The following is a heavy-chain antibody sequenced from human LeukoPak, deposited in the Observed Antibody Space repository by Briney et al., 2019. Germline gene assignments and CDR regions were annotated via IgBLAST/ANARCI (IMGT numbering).Heavy chain of an antibody. Sequence: SETLSLTCTVSGGSISSSSYYWGWIRQPPGKGLEWIGGIYYSGSTYYNPSLQSRVTISVDTSKTQFPLKLSSVTAADTAVYYRANLSSFDYYYYYYMDVWGKGTTVTVSS. CDR3: ANLSSFDYYYYYYMDV. CDR2: IYYSGST. D-gene: IGHD6-6*01. CDR1: GGSISSSSYY. J-gene: IGHJ6*03. V-gene: IGHV4-39*01.